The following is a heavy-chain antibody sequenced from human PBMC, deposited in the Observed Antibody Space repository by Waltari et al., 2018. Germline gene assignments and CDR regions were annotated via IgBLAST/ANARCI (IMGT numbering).Heavy chain of an antibody. D-gene: IGHD5-12*01. V-gene: IGHV4-59*04. CDR2: IYHSGST. CDR3: ASTVAIY. J-gene: IGHJ4*02. Sequence: QVQLQESGPGLVKPSETLSLTCTVSGGSISSHYWSWIRQPPGKGLEWIVSIYHSGSTYYNPSLKSRVTISVDTSKNQFSLKLSSVTAADTAVYYCASTVAIYWGQGTLVTVSS. CDR1: GGSISSHY.